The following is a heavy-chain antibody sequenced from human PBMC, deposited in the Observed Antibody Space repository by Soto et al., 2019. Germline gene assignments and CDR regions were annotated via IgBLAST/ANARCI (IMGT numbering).Heavy chain of an antibody. V-gene: IGHV4-34*01. CDR1: GGSFSGYY. J-gene: IGHJ4*02. CDR2: INHSGST. Sequence: SETLSITCAVYGGSFSGYYWSWIRQPPGKGLEWIGEINHSGSTNYNPSLKSRVTISVDTSKNQFSLKLSSVTAADTAVYYCARGYMVRGVLDYWGQGTLVTVSS. CDR3: ARGYMVRGVLDY. D-gene: IGHD3-10*01.